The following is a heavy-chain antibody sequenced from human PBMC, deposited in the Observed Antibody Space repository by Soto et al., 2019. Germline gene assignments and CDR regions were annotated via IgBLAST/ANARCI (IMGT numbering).Heavy chain of an antibody. Sequence: PSETLSLTCTVSGGSISSGGYYWSWIRQHPGKGLEWIGYIYYSGSTYYNPSLKSRGTISVDTSKNQFSLKLSSVTAADTAVYYCASVGAHIRGYVGRKGDYYYYYMDVWGKGTTVIVSS. J-gene: IGHJ6*03. D-gene: IGHD5-12*01. CDR3: ASVGAHIRGYVGRKGDYYYYYMDV. CDR1: GGSISSGGYY. CDR2: IYYSGST. V-gene: IGHV4-31*03.